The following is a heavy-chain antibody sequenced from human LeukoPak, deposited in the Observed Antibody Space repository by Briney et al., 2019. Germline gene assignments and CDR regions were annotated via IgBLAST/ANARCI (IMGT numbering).Heavy chain of an antibody. J-gene: IGHJ6*02. CDR1: GFTFSDYY. Sequence: SGGSLRLSCAASGFTFSDYYMSWIRQAPGKGLEWVSYISSSGSTIYYADSVKGRFTISRDNAKNSLYLQMNSLRAEDTAVYYCARGSKIYCSSTSCSDGMDVWGQGTTVTVSS. CDR2: ISSSGSTI. V-gene: IGHV3-11*01. D-gene: IGHD2-2*01. CDR3: ARGSKIYCSSTSCSDGMDV.